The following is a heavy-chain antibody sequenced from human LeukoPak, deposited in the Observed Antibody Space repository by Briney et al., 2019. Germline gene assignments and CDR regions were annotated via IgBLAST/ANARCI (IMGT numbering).Heavy chain of an antibody. V-gene: IGHV1-3*01. Sequence: ASVKVSCKASGYTFTSYAIHWVRQAPGQRLEWMGWISAGNGNTKYSQSFQGRVTFISNTSATTAFMELSSLRSEDAAVYYCARDSGSGNNDYWGQGTLVTVSS. CDR2: ISAGNGNT. CDR1: GYTFTSYA. J-gene: IGHJ4*02. D-gene: IGHD1-26*01. CDR3: ARDSGSGNNDY.